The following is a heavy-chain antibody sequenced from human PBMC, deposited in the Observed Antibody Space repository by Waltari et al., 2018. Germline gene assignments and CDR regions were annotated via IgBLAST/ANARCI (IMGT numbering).Heavy chain of an antibody. CDR1: W. J-gene: IGHJ6*02. Sequence: WIRWVRQVPGKGLGGVSRIPRDETRTADADSVKGRVIISRDNSKNTLYLQMNSLRAEDTAAYYCANRRPGGYGMEVWGQGTTVTVSS. D-gene: IGHD2-15*01. V-gene: IGHV3-74*01. CDR2: IPRDETRT. CDR3: ANRRPGGYGMEV.